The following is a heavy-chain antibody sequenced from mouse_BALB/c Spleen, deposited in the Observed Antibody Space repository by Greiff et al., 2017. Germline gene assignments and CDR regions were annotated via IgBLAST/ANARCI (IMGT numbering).Heavy chain of an antibody. V-gene: IGHV1S26*01. J-gene: IGHJ3*01. CDR1: GYTFTSYT. CDR2: INPSSGYT. Sequence: QVHVKQPGAELVRPGASVKMSCKASGYTFTSYTMHWVKQRPGQGLEWIGYINPSSGYTNYNQKFKDKATLTADKSSSTAYMQLSSLTSEDSAVYYCARWEGIYDGYGFAYWGQGTLVTVSA. D-gene: IGHD2-3*01. CDR3: ARWEGIYDGYGFAY.